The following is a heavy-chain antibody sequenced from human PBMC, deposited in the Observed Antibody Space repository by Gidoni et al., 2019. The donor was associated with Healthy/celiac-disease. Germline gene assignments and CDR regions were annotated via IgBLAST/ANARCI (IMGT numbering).Heavy chain of an antibody. Sequence: QVQLVESGGGVVQPGRSLRLSCAASGFTFSSYGMHWVRQAPGKGLEWVAVISYDGSNKYYADSVKGRFTISRDNSKNTLYLQMNSLRAEDTAVYYCAKQSGYSYVPIAFDYWGQGTLVTVSS. CDR2: ISYDGSNK. CDR1: GFTFSSYG. D-gene: IGHD5-18*01. CDR3: AKQSGYSYVPIAFDY. J-gene: IGHJ4*02. V-gene: IGHV3-30*18.